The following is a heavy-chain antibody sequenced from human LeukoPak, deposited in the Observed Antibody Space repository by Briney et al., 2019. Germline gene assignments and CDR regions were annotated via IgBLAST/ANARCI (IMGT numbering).Heavy chain of an antibody. D-gene: IGHD6-13*01. V-gene: IGHV4-39*07. J-gene: IGHJ3*02. CDR3: ARDSRRSSSYLGVNDAFDI. Sequence: SETLSLTCTVSGGSISSSSYYWGWIRQPPGKGLEWIGSIYYRGGTYYNPSLKSRVTISVDTSKNQFSLKLRSVTAADTAVYSCARDSRRSSSYLGVNDAFDIWGQGTMVTVSS. CDR1: GGSISSSSYY. CDR2: IYYRGGT.